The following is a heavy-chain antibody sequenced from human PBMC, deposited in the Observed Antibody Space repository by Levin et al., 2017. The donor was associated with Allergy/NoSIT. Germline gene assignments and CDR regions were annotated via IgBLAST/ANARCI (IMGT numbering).Heavy chain of an antibody. D-gene: IGHD3-3*01. Sequence: LSLTCAASGFTFSSYAMSWVRQAPGKGLEWVSAISGSGGSTYYADSVKGRFTISRDNSKNTLYLQMNSLRAEDTAVYYCAKGGRSGVFDYWGQGTLVTVSS. CDR2: ISGSGGST. J-gene: IGHJ4*02. CDR3: AKGGRSGVFDY. V-gene: IGHV3-23*01. CDR1: GFTFSSYA.